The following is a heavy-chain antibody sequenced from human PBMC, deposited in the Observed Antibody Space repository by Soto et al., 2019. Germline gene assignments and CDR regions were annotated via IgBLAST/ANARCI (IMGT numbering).Heavy chain of an antibody. CDR3: AVVGVDI. J-gene: IGHJ4*02. Sequence: GGSLRLSCAASGFSFTNYIMHWVRQAPGKGLEWVSSIVNDGSKTYYADSVKGRFTISRDNAKNTLYLQMNILSAEDTAVYYCAVVGVDIWGQGTLVTVSS. CDR1: GFSFTNYI. D-gene: IGHD2-2*01. CDR2: IVNDGSKT. V-gene: IGHV3-30-3*01.